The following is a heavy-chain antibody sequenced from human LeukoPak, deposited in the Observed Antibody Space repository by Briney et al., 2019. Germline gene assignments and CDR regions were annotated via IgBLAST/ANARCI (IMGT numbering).Heavy chain of an antibody. V-gene: IGHV1-2*02. Sequence: ASVKVSCKASGYTFTGYYMHWVRQAPGQGLEWMGWINPNSGGTNYAQKFQGRVTMTGDTSISTAYMELSRLRSDDTAVYYCARDHLGYCSSTSCYTKVLYYYYGMDVWGQGTTVTVSS. CDR2: INPNSGGT. CDR1: GYTFTGYY. D-gene: IGHD2-2*02. J-gene: IGHJ6*02. CDR3: ARDHLGYCSSTSCYTKVLYYYYGMDV.